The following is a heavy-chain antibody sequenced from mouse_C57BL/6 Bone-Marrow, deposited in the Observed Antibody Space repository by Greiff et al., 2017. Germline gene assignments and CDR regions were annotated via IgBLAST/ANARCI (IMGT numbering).Heavy chain of an antibody. CDR1: GFNIKDDY. Sequence: EVQLQQSGAELVRPGASVKLSFTASGFNIKDDYMHWVKQRPEQGLEWIGWIDPENGDPVYASKFQGKATITADTSSNTAYLQLSSLTSEDTAVYYCTTGLRSYFDYWGQGTTLTVSS. D-gene: IGHD1-1*01. J-gene: IGHJ2*01. CDR3: TTGLRSYFDY. CDR2: IDPENGDP. V-gene: IGHV14-4*01.